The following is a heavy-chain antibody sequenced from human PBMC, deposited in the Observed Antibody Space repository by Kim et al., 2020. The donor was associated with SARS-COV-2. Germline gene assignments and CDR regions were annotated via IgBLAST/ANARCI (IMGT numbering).Heavy chain of an antibody. D-gene: IGHD3-22*01. CDR3: ARERIVVVNYRFYYYGMD. Sequence: SETLSLTCAVYGGSFSGYYWSWIRQPPGKGLEWIGEINHSGSTNYNPSLKSRVTISVDTSKNQFSLKLSSVTAADTAVYYCARERIVVVNYRFYYYGMD. J-gene: IGHJ6*01. CDR2: INHSGST. V-gene: IGHV4-34*01. CDR1: GGSFSGYY.